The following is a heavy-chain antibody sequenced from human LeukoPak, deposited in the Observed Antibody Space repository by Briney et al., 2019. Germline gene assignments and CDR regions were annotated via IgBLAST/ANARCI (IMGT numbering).Heavy chain of an antibody. V-gene: IGHV3-30*02. Sequence: GGSLRLSCVAAGFTFSDYGMHWVRQAPGKGLEWVAFIRYDGTKKYYADSVKGRFTISRDDSKNTVYLQMYSLRPEDTAVYYCAKVWGRSVYGLDYWGQGTLVTVFS. J-gene: IGHJ4*02. CDR1: GFTFSDYG. CDR3: AKVWGRSVYGLDY. D-gene: IGHD3-16*01. CDR2: IRYDGTKK.